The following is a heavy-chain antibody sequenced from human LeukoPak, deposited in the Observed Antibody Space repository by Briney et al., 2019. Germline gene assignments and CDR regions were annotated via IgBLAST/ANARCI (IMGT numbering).Heavy chain of an antibody. V-gene: IGHV1-46*01. CDR2: INPSGGST. CDR1: GYTVTNNY. CDR3: ARVNRELLREISIDY. J-gene: IGHJ4*02. D-gene: IGHD1-26*01. Sequence: ASVKVSCKASGYTVTNNYMHWVRQAPGQGLEWMGIINPSGGSTRYAQKFQGRVTVTRDTSTSTVYMELSSLRSEDTAVYYCARVNRELLREISIDYWGQGTLVTVSS.